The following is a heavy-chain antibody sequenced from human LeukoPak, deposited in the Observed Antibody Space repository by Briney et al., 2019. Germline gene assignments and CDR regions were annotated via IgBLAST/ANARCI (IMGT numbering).Heavy chain of an antibody. V-gene: IGHV3-30*02. D-gene: IGHD2-2*01. Sequence: PGGSLRLSCAASGFTFSSYGMHWVRQAPGKGLEWVAFIRYDGSNKYYADSVKGRFTISRDNSKNTLYLQMNSLRAEDTAVYYCAKDIVVVPAAIVGAFDIWGQGTMVTVSS. CDR1: GFTFSSYG. J-gene: IGHJ3*02. CDR2: IRYDGSNK. CDR3: AKDIVVVPAAIVGAFDI.